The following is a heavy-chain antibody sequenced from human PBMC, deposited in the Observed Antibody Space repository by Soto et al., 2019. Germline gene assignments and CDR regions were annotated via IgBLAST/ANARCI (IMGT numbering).Heavy chain of an antibody. D-gene: IGHD6-19*01. J-gene: IGHJ4*02. V-gene: IGHV3-53*01. CDR3: ARIQKIAVAGYYFDY. CDR2: IYSGGST. CDR1: GFTVSNNY. Sequence: GGSLRLSCAASGFTVSNNYMSWVRQAPGKGLEWVSVIYSGGSTYYADSVKGRFTISRDNSKNTLYLQMNSLRAEDTAVYYCARIQKIAVAGYYFDYWGQGTLVTSPQ.